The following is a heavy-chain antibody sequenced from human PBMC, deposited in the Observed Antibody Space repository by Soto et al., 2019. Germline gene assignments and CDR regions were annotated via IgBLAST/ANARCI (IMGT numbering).Heavy chain of an antibody. Sequence: GGSLRLSCAASGFTFRSFTMNWVRQAPGKGLEWVSTISSNSAYIYYTDALRGRFTISRDNAKNSLHLQMNSLRAEDTAVYYCTRDASRDSSARGWFDPSAQGTLVTVSS. CDR1: GFTFRSFT. V-gene: IGHV3-21*01. CDR3: TRDASRDSSARGWFDP. CDR2: ISSNSAYI. J-gene: IGHJ5*02. D-gene: IGHD6-13*01.